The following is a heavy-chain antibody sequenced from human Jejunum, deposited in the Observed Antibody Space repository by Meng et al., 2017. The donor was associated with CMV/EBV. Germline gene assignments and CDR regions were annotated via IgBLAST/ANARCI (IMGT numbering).Heavy chain of an antibody. V-gene: IGHV3-72*01. CDR2: TRNKANSYTT. CDR1: RFTFSDHY. J-gene: IGHJ4*02. Sequence: SCAASRFTFSDHYMDWVRQAPGKGLEWVGRTRNKANSYTTEYAASVKGRFIISRDGSKNSLYLQMNSLKIEDTAVYYCARDYGDWGQGTLVTVSS. CDR3: ARDYGD. D-gene: IGHD3-16*01.